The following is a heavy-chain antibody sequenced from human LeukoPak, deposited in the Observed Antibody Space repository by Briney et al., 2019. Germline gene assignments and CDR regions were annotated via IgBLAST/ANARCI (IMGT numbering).Heavy chain of an antibody. CDR2: FDPEDGET. V-gene: IGHV1-24*01. D-gene: IGHD2/OR15-2a*01. Sequence: GASVKVSCKVSGYTLTELSMHWVRQAPGKGLEWMGGFDPEDGETIYAQKFQGRVTMTEDTSTDTAYMELSSLRSEDTAVYYCATKFLIKVGGSGYFDYWGQGTLVTVSS. CDR1: GYTLTELS. CDR3: ATKFLIKVGGSGYFDY. J-gene: IGHJ4*02.